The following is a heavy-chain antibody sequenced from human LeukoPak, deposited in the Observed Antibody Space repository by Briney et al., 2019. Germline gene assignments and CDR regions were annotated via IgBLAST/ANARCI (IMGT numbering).Heavy chain of an antibody. V-gene: IGHV3-21*01. D-gene: IGHD5-18*01. Sequence: PGGSLRLSCAASGFTFSGYSMNWVRQAPGKGLEWVSSISSSSSYIYYADSVKGRFTISRDNAKNSLYLQMNSLRAEDTAVYYCARAVDTAMVYFDYWGQGTLVTVSS. CDR2: ISSSSSYI. J-gene: IGHJ4*02. CDR3: ARAVDTAMVYFDY. CDR1: GFTFSGYS.